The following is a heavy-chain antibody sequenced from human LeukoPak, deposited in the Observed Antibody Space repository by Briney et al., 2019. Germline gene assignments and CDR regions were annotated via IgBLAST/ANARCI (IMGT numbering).Heavy chain of an antibody. CDR3: ARLEDYYDSSGYYYVGARSFDY. J-gene: IGHJ4*02. CDR2: SNCGGST. CDR1: GRSISSFSYY. V-gene: IGHV4-39*01. Sequence: SETLSLTCTVSGRSISSFSYYWGWIRQPPGKGLEWIGSSNCGGSTYYNPSLRSRVTISVDTSKNQFFLKLSSVTAADTAVYYCARLEDYYDSSGYYYVGARSFDYWGQGTLVPVSS. D-gene: IGHD3-22*01.